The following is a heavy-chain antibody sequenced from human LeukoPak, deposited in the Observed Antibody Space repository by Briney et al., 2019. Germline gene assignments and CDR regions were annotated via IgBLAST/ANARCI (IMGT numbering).Heavy chain of an antibody. D-gene: IGHD3-10*01. CDR3: ASYGSGSTNYYYYYMDV. CDR2: IIPIFGTA. V-gene: IGHV1-69*13. CDR1: GGTFSSYA. Sequence: SVKVSCKASGGTFSSYAISWVRQAPGQGLEWMGGIIPIFGTANYAQKFQGRVTITADESTSTAYMELSSLRSEDTAVYYCASYGSGSTNYYYYYMDVWGKGTTVTISS. J-gene: IGHJ6*03.